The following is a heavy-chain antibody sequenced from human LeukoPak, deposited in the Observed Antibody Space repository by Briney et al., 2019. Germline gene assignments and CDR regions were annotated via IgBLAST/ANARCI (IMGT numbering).Heavy chain of an antibody. CDR1: GCTFSSYA. CDR3: VKSNDFWYHQPTGY. Sequence: EASVKLSCTASGCTFSSYAISWVRQAPGKGLEWVRTIIGSVCMTDYAESVEGRFTIPMDNSKNTLYLQMNSLRADDTAVYYCVKSNDFWYHQPTGYWGQGTLVTVSS. D-gene: IGHD1-1*01. V-gene: IGHV3-23*01. CDR2: IIGSVCMT. J-gene: IGHJ4*02.